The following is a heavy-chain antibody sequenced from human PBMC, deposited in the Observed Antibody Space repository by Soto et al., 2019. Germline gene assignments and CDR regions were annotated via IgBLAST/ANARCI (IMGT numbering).Heavy chain of an antibody. V-gene: IGHV3-30*18. J-gene: IGHJ4*02. Sequence: GGSLRLSCAASGFTFSSYGMHWVRQAPGKGLEWVAVISYDGSNKYYADSVKGRFTISRDNSKNTLYLQMNSLRAEDTAVYYCAKYPRRTTTVVTDYWGQGTLVTVSS. D-gene: IGHD4-17*01. CDR3: AKYPRRTTTVVTDY. CDR2: ISYDGSNK. CDR1: GFTFSSYG.